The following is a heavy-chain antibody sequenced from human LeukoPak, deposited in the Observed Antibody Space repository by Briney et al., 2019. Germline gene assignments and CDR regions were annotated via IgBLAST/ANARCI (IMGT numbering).Heavy chain of an antibody. CDR3: TREVAGTWAFDI. V-gene: IGHV6-1*01. Sequence: SQTLSLSCAISGDSVSSNTAAWNWIRQSPSRGLEWLGRTFYRSNWYDDYAASAKSRITINPDTSKNQFSLHLKSVTPEDTAVYYCTREVAGTWAFDIWGQGTRVTVSS. D-gene: IGHD6-19*01. CDR2: TFYRSNWYD. J-gene: IGHJ3*02. CDR1: GDSVSSNTAA.